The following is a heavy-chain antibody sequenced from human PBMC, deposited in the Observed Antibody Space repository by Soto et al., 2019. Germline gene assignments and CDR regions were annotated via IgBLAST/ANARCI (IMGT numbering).Heavy chain of an antibody. CDR3: TRGAARAISPIMGCYFDI. D-gene: IGHD1-26*01. J-gene: IGHJ4*02. Sequence: PGGSLRLSCVASGFTFTTYWMSWVRQAPGKGLEWVAHIKEHGGQDFYVDSVKGRFTIFRDNAKNSLYLQMNSLRAEDTAVYYCTRGAARAISPIMGCYFDIWGQGSLVAVSS. CDR2: IKEHGGQD. CDR1: GFTFTTYW. V-gene: IGHV3-7*03.